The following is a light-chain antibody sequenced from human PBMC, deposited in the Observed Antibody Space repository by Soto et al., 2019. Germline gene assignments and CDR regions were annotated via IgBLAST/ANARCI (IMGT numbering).Light chain of an antibody. J-gene: IGKJ1*01. CDR1: QTIMTY. Sequence: DIQMTQSPSSLSASVGDEVTITCRASQTIMTYLNWYQQKPGKAPKLLIYAASSLQSGVPSRFSGSGSGTEFTLTISSLQPEDVAVYYCQQYNEWPETFGQGTKVDIK. V-gene: IGKV1-39*01. CDR2: AAS. CDR3: QQYNEWPET.